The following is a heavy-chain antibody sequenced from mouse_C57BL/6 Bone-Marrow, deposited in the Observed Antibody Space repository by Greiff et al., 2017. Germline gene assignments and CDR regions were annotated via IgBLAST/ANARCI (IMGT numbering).Heavy chain of an antibody. Sequence: QVQLQQPGAELVKPGASVKLSCKASGYTFTSYWMHWVKQRPGQGLEWIGMFHPNSGSTNYNEKFKSKATLTVDKSSSTAYMQLSSLTSEDSAVYYCAYDYDGAMDYWGQGTSVTVSS. CDR1: GYTFTSYW. D-gene: IGHD2-4*01. V-gene: IGHV1-64*01. CDR2: FHPNSGST. CDR3: AYDYDGAMDY. J-gene: IGHJ4*01.